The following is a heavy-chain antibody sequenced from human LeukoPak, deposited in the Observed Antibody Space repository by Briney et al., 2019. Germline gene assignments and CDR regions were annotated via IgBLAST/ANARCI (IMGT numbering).Heavy chain of an antibody. Sequence: SETLSLTCIVSGGXISSYYWSWIRQPPGKGVEWIGYIHDSGSTIYNPSLKSRVTISLDTSKNQFSLGLSSVTAADTAVYFCARGSPIDRGLFDYWGQGTLVTVSS. V-gene: IGHV4-59*01. CDR3: ARGSPIDRGLFDY. J-gene: IGHJ4*02. D-gene: IGHD1-26*01. CDR2: IHDSGST. CDR1: GGXISSYY.